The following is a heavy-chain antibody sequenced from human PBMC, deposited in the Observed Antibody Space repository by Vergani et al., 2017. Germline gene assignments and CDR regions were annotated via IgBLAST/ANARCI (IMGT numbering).Heavy chain of an antibody. J-gene: IGHJ4*02. D-gene: IGHD3-10*01. V-gene: IGHV4-4*03. CDR2: IYHSGST. Sequence: QVQLQESGPGLVKPPGTLSLTCAVSGGSISGTNWWSWVRQSPGKGPEWIGEIYHSGSTNYNPSLKSRVTISVDKSKNQFSLKLSSVTAADTAVYYCARVFGSPPNFDYWGQGTLVTVSS. CDR3: ARVFGSPPNFDY. CDR1: GGSISGTNW.